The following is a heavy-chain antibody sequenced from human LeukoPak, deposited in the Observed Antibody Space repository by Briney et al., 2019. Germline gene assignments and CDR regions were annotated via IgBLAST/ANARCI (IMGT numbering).Heavy chain of an antibody. CDR3: AKGGVVPAAIPLDFDY. J-gene: IGHJ4*02. V-gene: IGHV3-23*01. CDR1: GFTFSSYG. CDR2: ISGSGDST. D-gene: IGHD2-2*01. Sequence: GGSLRLSCAASGFTFSSYGMTWVRQAPGKGLEWVLAISGSGDSTYYADSVKGRFTISRDNSKNTLFLQMNSLRAEDTAVYYCAKGGVVPAAIPLDFDYWGQGTLVTVSS.